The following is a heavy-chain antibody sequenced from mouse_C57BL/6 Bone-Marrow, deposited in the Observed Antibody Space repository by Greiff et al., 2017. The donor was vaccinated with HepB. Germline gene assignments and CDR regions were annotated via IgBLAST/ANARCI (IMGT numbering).Heavy chain of an antibody. V-gene: IGHV14-4*01. CDR1: GFNIKDDY. CDR2: IDPENGDT. D-gene: IGHD2-1*01. CDR3: TKGNPYYYAMDY. J-gene: IGHJ4*01. Sequence: VQLQQSGAELVRPGASVKLSCTASGFNIKDDYMHWVKQRPEQGLEWIGWIDPENGDTEYASKFQGKATITADTSSNTAYLQLSSLTSDDTAVYYCTKGNPYYYAMDYWGQGTSVTVSS.